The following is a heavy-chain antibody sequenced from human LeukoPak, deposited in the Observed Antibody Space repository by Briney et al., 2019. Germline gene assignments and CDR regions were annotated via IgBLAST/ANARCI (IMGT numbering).Heavy chain of an antibody. V-gene: IGHV3-21*06. Sequence: TGGSLRLSCTASGLTFPTSGFNWVRQAPGKGLEWVASIGPTGSDRYHADSIKGRFTISRDNANNFLYLQMNSLRAEDTAVYYCATETNGRHYDYWGQGTLLTVSS. CDR2: IGPTGSDR. J-gene: IGHJ4*02. CDR1: GLTFPTSG. CDR3: ATETNGRHYDY. D-gene: IGHD1-14*01.